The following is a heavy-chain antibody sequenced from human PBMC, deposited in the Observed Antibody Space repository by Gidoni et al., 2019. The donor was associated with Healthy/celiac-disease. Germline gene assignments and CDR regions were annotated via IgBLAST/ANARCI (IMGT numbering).Heavy chain of an antibody. CDR2: ISSSSSTI. V-gene: IGHV3-48*01. Sequence: EVQLVESGGGLVQPGGSLRLSCAASGFTFSSYSMNWVRQAPGKGLEWVSYISSSSSTIYYADSVKGRFTISRDNAKNSLYLQMNSLRAEDTAVYYCARGEDSSSWGAFDIWGQGTMVTVSS. J-gene: IGHJ3*02. D-gene: IGHD6-13*01. CDR1: GFTFSSYS. CDR3: ARGEDSSSWGAFDI.